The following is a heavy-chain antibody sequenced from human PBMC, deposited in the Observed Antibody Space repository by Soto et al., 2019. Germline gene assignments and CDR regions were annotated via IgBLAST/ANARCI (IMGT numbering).Heavy chain of an antibody. V-gene: IGHV3-30*18. CDR2: ISYDGSNK. D-gene: IGHD1-26*01. CDR3: AKDGRRGMWLWYFDL. Sequence: QVQLVESGGGVVQPGRSLRLSCAASGFTFSSYGMHWVRQAPGKGLEWVAVISYDGSNKYYVDSVKGRFTISRDNSKNTLYLQMNSLRAEDTAVYYCAKDGRRGMWLWYFDLWGRGTLVTVSS. J-gene: IGHJ2*01. CDR1: GFTFSSYG.